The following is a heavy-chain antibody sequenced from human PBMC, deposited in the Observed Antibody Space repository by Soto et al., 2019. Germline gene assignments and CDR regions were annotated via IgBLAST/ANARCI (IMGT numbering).Heavy chain of an antibody. J-gene: IGHJ6*02. CDR2: INPSGGST. CDR1: GYTFTSYS. V-gene: IGHV1-46*04. D-gene: IGHD3-16*01. CDR3: AKGLRRRLRSQYYYGLDV. Sequence: QVQLVQSGAEVKKPGASVKVSCKASGYTFTSYSMSWVRQAPGQGLEWMGVINPSGGSTTYAQKLQTRVTMTRDTSTSTVYMELSSLRSEDTAVYYCAKGLRRRLRSQYYYGLDVWGRGTTVTVSS.